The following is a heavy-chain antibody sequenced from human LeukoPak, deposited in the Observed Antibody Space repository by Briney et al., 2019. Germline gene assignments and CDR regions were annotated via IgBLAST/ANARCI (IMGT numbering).Heavy chain of an antibody. CDR3: ARDPMVRGDPNAFEI. CDR2: INPNSGGT. J-gene: IGHJ3*02. CDR1: GYTFTGYY. D-gene: IGHD3-10*01. V-gene: IGHV1-2*04. Sequence: GASVKVSCKASGYTFTGYYMHWVRQAPGQGLEWMGWINPNSGGTNYAQKFQGWVTMTRDTSISTAYMELSRLRSEDTAVYYCARDPMVRGDPNAFEIWGQGTMVTVSS.